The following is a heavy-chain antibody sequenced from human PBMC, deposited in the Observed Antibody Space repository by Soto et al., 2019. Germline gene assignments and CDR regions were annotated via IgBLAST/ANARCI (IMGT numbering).Heavy chain of an antibody. CDR2: ISYDGDNK. V-gene: IGHV3-30-3*01. D-gene: IGHD1-1*01. Sequence: QVQLVESGGGVVQPGRSLRLSCAASGFTFSYHALNWVRQAPCKGLEWVAVISYDGDNKYIAESVKGRCTNSRDNSKNTVSLQMNSLRTEDTAMYFCASGTTTSAFSAMDVWGQATTVSVSS. CDR3: ASGTTTSAFSAMDV. CDR1: GFTFSYHA. J-gene: IGHJ6*02.